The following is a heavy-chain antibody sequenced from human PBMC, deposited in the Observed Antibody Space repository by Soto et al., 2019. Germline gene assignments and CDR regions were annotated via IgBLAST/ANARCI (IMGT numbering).Heavy chain of an antibody. J-gene: IGHJ6*02. V-gene: IGHV1-8*02. CDR3: AREKTSYGMDV. Sequence: QVQLVQSGAEVKKPGASVKVSSSASGYTLTSYHINWVRQATGQGLEWMGWMNPNSGNTGYAQKFQGRVTMTRNTSISTAYMQLSSLRSEDTAVYYCAREKTSYGMDVWGQGTTVTVSS. CDR2: MNPNSGNT. CDR1: GYTLTSYH.